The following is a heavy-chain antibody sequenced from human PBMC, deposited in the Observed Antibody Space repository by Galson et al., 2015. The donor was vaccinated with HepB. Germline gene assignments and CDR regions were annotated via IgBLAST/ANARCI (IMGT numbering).Heavy chain of an antibody. CDR1: GGSISTDY. CDR2: IYYTGYT. Sequence: LSLTCTVSGGSISTDYWSWIRQSPGKGLEWIGCIYYTGYTNYNPSLKSRVTISIDTSKNRFSLKLSSVTAADTAVYYCAARGYCFRTSCYDFTGNDYFYYGMDVWGQGTTVTVSS. V-gene: IGHV4-59*08. J-gene: IGHJ6*02. D-gene: IGHD2-2*01. CDR3: AARGYCFRTSCYDFTGNDYFYYGMDV.